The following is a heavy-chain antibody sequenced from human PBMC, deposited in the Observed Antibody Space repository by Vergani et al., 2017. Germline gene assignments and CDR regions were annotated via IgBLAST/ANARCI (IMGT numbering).Heavy chain of an antibody. J-gene: IGHJ6*02. CDR3: ANSVIAGNVGVAYFGMDV. V-gene: IGHV3-30*02. Sequence: QVQLVESGGGVVQPGGSLRLSCAASGFTFSSYGIHWVRQAPGKGLEWVSFIRYDGSSEYYGDSVKGRFTISRDKSQNTVNLQMNSLRTEDTAVYFCANSVIAGNVGVAYFGMDVWGRGTTVTVSS. CDR1: GFTFSSYG. D-gene: IGHD2/OR15-2a*01. CDR2: IRYDGSSE.